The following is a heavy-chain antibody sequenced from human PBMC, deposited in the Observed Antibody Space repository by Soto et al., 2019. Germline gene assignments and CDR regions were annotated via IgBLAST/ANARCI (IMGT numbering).Heavy chain of an antibody. CDR1: GLTITAYA. CDR2: ISYDGTNK. J-gene: IGHJ4*02. CDR3: ARDSYGLDY. V-gene: IGHV3-30-3*01. Sequence: GEPLRLSCAASGLTITAYAMHWVRQAPGKGLEGVAVISYDGTNKHYADSVKGRFTISRDNSKNTLYLEMNSPRAEDTAVYYCARDSYGLDYWGQGTLVTVSS. D-gene: IGHD3-16*01.